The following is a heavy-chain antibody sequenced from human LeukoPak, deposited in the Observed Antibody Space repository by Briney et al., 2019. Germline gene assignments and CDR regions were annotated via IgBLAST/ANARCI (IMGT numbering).Heavy chain of an antibody. CDR2: IRFDGGNK. V-gene: IGHV3-30*02. CDR1: GFTFSSFG. D-gene: IGHD5-12*01. Sequence: PGGSLRLSCAASGFTFSSFGMHWVRQAPGKGLEWVAFIRFDGGNKYYADSVKGRFTISRDNSKNTLYVQMNRLRAEDTALYYCAKEVKTVLVATAFDIWGQGTMVTVSS. CDR3: AKEVKTVLVATAFDI. J-gene: IGHJ3*02.